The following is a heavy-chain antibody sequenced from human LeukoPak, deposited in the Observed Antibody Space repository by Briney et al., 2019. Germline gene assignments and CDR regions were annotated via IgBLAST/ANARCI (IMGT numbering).Heavy chain of an antibody. Sequence: SETLSLTCTVSGGSISSYYWSWIRQPPGKGLEWIRYIYYSGSTNYNPSLKSRVTISVDTSKNQFSLKLSSVTAADTAVYYCARETGYNPNFDYWGQGTLVTVSS. CDR2: IYYSGST. V-gene: IGHV4-59*01. D-gene: IGHD5-24*01. CDR3: ARETGYNPNFDY. CDR1: GGSISSYY. J-gene: IGHJ4*02.